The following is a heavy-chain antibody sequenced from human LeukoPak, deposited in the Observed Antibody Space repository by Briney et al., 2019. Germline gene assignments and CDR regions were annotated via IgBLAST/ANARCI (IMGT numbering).Heavy chain of an antibody. D-gene: IGHD6-19*01. J-gene: IGHJ4*02. CDR1: GGTFSSYA. V-gene: IGHV1-69*13. Sequence: SVKVSCKASGGTFSSYAISWARQAPGQGLEWMGGIIPIFGTANYAQKFQGRVTITADESTSTAYMELSSLRSEDTAVYYCARYYSSGWYYFDYWGQGTLVTVSS. CDR3: ARYYSSGWYYFDY. CDR2: IIPIFGTA.